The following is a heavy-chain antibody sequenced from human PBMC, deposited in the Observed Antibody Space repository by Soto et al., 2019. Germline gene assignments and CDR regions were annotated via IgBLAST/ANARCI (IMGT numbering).Heavy chain of an antibody. CDR3: VSTGPD. J-gene: IGHJ4*02. Sequence: QVRLEESGGGVVQPGRSLRLSCAASGLNFNNHGMHWVRQAPGKGLEWVALISYDGTNTKYADSVKGRFTISRDNSKNTLFLQMNSLRPDDTAVYYCVSTGPDWGQGTLVIVSS. CDR1: GLNFNNHG. D-gene: IGHD3-10*01. V-gene: IGHV3-30*03. CDR2: ISYDGTNT.